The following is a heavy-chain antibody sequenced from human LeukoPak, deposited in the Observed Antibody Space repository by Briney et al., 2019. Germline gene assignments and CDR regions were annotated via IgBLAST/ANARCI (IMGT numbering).Heavy chain of an antibody. CDR2: IYHSGST. V-gene: IGHV4-4*02. Sequence: SETLSLTCAVSGGSISSSNWWSWVRQPPGKGLEWIGEIYHSGSTNYNPSLKSRVTISVDKSKNQFSLKLSSVTAADTAVYYCAREYSWFGESPDAWGQGTLVTVSS. CDR3: AREYSWFGESPDA. D-gene: IGHD3-10*01. J-gene: IGHJ5*02. CDR1: GGSISSSNW.